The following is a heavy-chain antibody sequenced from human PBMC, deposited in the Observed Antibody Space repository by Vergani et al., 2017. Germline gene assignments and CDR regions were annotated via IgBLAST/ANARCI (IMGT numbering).Heavy chain of an antibody. CDR1: GAYVGSEGYY. D-gene: IGHD6-13*01. CDR2: IYYSGTT. J-gene: IGHJ6*03. Sequence: QVQLQESCPGPVKASQTLSLTCSVSGAYVGSEGYYWSWVRQRPGMGLDWTGYIYYSGTTYYNPSPESRLTISLDTSENHLYLQWTSVTAAHATVYYCARQQDYYMVVW. CDR3: ARQQDYYMVV. V-gene: IGHV4-31*03.